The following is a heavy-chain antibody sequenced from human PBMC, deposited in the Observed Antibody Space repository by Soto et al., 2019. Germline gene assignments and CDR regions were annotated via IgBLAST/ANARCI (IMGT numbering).Heavy chain of an antibody. J-gene: IGHJ4*01. V-gene: IGHV3-30*18. CDR1: GFAFSTSG. Sequence: GGSPRVFTEASGFAFSTSGMHWVRQAPGKRPEWVAVISSDGSDKYYAGSVKGRFTISRDNSKNTLYLQMNSLRTEDTAVYYCAKDSLKTAMVMAYWVHGPLVTLSS. CDR3: AKDSLKTAMVMAY. D-gene: IGHD2-2*01. CDR2: ISSDGSDK.